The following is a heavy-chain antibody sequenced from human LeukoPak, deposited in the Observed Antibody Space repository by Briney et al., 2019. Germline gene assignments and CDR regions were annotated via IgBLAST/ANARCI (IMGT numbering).Heavy chain of an antibody. CDR2: ISGGGGKT. J-gene: IGHJ4*02. D-gene: IGHD3-10*01. CDR3: ARPTNFGYYFDY. V-gene: IGHV3-23*01. CDR1: GFTFSSYA. Sequence: PGGSLRLSCTASGFTFSSYAMSWVRQAPGKGLEWVSAISGGGGKTYYADSVKGRFSISRDNSKNTLFLQMNSLRAEDTAVYYCARPTNFGYYFDYWGQGTLVTVSS.